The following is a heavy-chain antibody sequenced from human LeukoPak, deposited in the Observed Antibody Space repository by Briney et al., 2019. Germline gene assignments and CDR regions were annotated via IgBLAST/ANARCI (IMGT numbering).Heavy chain of an antibody. V-gene: IGHV3-30*02. J-gene: IGHJ4*02. CDR3: ARVVPPLIAAAGTVGTTLDY. Sequence: PGGSLRLSCAASGFTFSSYSMNWVRQAPGKGLEWVTFIQYDGSKKYYADSVKGRFTISRDNSKNTLYLQMNSLRAEDTAVYYCARVVPPLIAAAGTVGTTLDYWGQGTLVTVSS. CDR1: GFTFSSYS. D-gene: IGHD6-13*01. CDR2: IQYDGSKK.